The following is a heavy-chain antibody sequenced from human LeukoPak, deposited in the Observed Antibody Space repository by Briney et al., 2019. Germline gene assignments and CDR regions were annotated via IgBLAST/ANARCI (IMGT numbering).Heavy chain of an antibody. V-gene: IGHV3-7*01. CDR3: ARVDSGSACAS. CDR2: IKQDGSEK. CDR1: GFMFSSYW. J-gene: IGHJ1*01. D-gene: IGHD6-19*01. Sequence: PGGSLRLSCAASGFMFSSYWMSWVRQAPGKGLEWVANIKQDGSEKYYVDSVKGRFTVSRDNARNSLYLQMNSLRAEDTAVYYCARVDSGSACASWGQGILVTVSS.